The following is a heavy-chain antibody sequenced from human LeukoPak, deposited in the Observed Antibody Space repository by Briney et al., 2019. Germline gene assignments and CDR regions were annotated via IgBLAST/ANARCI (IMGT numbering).Heavy chain of an antibody. CDR2: IIPIFGTA. CDR1: GGTFSSYA. CDR3: ARDGGYPVYTWFDP. D-gene: IGHD3-16*01. V-gene: IGHV1-69*13. J-gene: IGHJ5*02. Sequence: SVKVSCKASGGTFSSYAISWVRQAPGQGLEWMGGIIPIFGTANYAQKFQGRVTITADESTSTAYMELSSLRSEDTAVYYCARDGGYPVYTWFDPWGQGTLVTVSS.